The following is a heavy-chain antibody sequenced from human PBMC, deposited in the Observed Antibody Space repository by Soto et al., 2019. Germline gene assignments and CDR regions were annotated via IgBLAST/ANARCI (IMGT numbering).Heavy chain of an antibody. Sequence: GGSLSLSCAASGFTFSDYWMHWVRQVPGKGLVWVSRISGDASSTSYADSVEGRFTISRDNTKNTLYVQMNSLRAEDTAVYYCARGIGYSAQDYWGQGTPVTVSS. V-gene: IGHV3-74*01. D-gene: IGHD1-1*01. CDR2: ISGDASST. CDR3: ARGIGYSAQDY. J-gene: IGHJ4*02. CDR1: GFTFSDYW.